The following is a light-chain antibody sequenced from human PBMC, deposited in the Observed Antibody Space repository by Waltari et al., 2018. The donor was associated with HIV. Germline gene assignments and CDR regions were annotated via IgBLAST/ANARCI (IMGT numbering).Light chain of an antibody. CDR1: NSNIGSNT. Sequence: QSVLTQPPSASGTPGQRVTISCSGSNSNIGSNTVTWYQQLPGTAPKLRIYSDNQRPSGVPDRFSGSKSGTSASLAISGLQSEDEAEYYCATWHDSLTVVFGGGTKLTVL. V-gene: IGLV1-44*01. J-gene: IGLJ2*01. CDR3: ATWHDSLTVV. CDR2: SDN.